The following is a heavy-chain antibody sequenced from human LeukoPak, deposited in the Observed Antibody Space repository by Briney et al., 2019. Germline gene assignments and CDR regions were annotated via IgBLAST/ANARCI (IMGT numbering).Heavy chain of an antibody. Sequence: GGSLRLSCAASGFTFSSYAMSWVRQAPGKGLEWVSAISGSGGSTYYADSVKGRFTISRDNSKNTLYLQMNSLKTEDTAVYYCTTTAAAPYYYYYYYMDVWGKGTTVTVSS. V-gene: IGHV3-23*01. CDR2: ISGSGGST. D-gene: IGHD1-1*01. CDR3: TTTAAAPYYYYYYYMDV. CDR1: GFTFSSYA. J-gene: IGHJ6*03.